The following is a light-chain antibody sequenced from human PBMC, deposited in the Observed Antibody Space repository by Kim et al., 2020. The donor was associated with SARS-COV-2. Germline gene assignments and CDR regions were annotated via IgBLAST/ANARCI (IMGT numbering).Light chain of an antibody. CDR3: CSFAGNSVV. CDR1: SSDVGRYNY. V-gene: IGLV2-11*02. CDR2: DVT. J-gene: IGLJ2*01. Sequence: PRQSVTMSCTGTSSDVGRYNYVSWYQQHPGKAPKVMIYDVTKRPSGVPDRFSGSKSGNTASLTISGLQGEDEAEYYCCSFAGNSVVFGGGTQLTVL.